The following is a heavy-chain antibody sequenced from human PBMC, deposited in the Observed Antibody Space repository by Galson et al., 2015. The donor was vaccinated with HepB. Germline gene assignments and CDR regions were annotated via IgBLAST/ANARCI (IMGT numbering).Heavy chain of an antibody. CDR1: GFTVSSND. CDR3: AINWGDN. CDR2: IYNVYST. Sequence: SLRLSCAASGFTVSSNDMSWVRQAPGKGLEWVSVIYNVYSTSYADSVKGRFTISRDNSKNTLYLQMNGLRAEDTAIYYCAINWGDNWGQGTLVTVSS. D-gene: IGHD3-16*01. V-gene: IGHV3-53*01. J-gene: IGHJ4*02.